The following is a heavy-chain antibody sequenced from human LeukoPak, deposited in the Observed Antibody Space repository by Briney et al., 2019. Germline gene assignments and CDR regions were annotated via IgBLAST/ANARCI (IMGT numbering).Heavy chain of an antibody. J-gene: IGHJ4*02. D-gene: IGHD2-8*01. V-gene: IGHV4-4*02. CDR3: SRENGAFSPFGY. Sequence: SGTQSLTCGVSGGSITSTNWWSWVRQPPGQGLEWIGEVSLSGLTNYNPSLSSRVIMALDTSKNHLSLHLTSVTAADTAVYYCSRENGAFSPFGYWGQGYLVTVLS. CDR2: VSLSGLT. CDR1: GGSITSTNW.